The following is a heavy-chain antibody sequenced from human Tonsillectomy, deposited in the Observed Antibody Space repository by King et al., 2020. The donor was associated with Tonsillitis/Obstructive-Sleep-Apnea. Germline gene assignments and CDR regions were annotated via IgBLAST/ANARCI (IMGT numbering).Heavy chain of an antibody. CDR2: FNGIGGST. J-gene: IGHJ4*02. Sequence: VQLVESGGGVVRPGGSLRLSCAASGFTFDDYGMSWVRQAPGKGLEWVSGFNGIGGSTGYADSGKGRFSISRDNAKNSLYLQMNSLRAEDTALYYCARVGCSSTSCYIDYWGQGTLVTVSS. D-gene: IGHD2-2*02. CDR1: GFTFDDYG. CDR3: ARVGCSSTSCYIDY. V-gene: IGHV3-20*04.